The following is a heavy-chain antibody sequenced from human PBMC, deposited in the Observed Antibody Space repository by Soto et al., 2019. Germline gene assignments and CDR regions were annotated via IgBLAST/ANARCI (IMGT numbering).Heavy chain of an antibody. CDR3: ARDGASGCSGGGCYEEYFQD. CDR1: GFTFSTYW. D-gene: IGHD2-15*01. Sequence: EVQLVESGGGLVQPGGSLRLSCAGSGFTFSTYWMSWVRQAPGKGLEWVANIKKDGSETYYVDSVKGRFTISRDNAKNSMYLQMNSLRVEDTAVYYCARDGASGCSGGGCYEEYFQDWVQGTLVAVSS. V-gene: IGHV3-7*01. CDR2: IKKDGSET. J-gene: IGHJ1*01.